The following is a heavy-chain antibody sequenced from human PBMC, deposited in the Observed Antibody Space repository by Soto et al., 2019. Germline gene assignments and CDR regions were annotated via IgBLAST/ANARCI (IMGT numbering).Heavy chain of an antibody. J-gene: IGHJ6*02. CDR2: INPNSGGT. CDR1: GYTFTGYY. D-gene: IGHD3-10*01. CDR3: ARVGGFGELSGSYYGMDV. V-gene: IGHV1-2*04. Sequence: ASVKVSCKASGYTFTGYYMHWVRQAPGQGLEWMGWINPNSGGTNYAQKFQGWVTMTRDTSISTAYMELSRLRSDDTAVYYCARVGGFGELSGSYYGMDVRGQGTTVTVSS.